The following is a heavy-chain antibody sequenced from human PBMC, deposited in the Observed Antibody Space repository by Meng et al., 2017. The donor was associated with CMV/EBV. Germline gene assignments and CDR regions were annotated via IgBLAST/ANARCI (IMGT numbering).Heavy chain of an antibody. Sequence: SVNVSCKASGYTFASYGISWVRQAPGQALEWMGWISAYNGNTNYAQKLQGRVTMTTDTSTSTAYMGLRGLRSDDTAVYYCERADGYNQGSLDYWGQGTLVTVSS. CDR1: GYTFASYG. V-gene: IGHV1-18*01. D-gene: IGHD5-24*01. J-gene: IGHJ4*02. CDR3: ERADGYNQGSLDY. CDR2: ISAYNGNT.